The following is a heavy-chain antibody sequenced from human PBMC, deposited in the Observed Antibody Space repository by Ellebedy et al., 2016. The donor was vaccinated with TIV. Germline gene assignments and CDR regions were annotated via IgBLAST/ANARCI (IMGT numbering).Heavy chain of an antibody. V-gene: IGHV1-18*01. Sequence: ASVKVSCKASGYTLSNYGISWVRQAPGQGLEWMGWISAYNGNTNYAQKLQGRVTMTTDTSTSTAYMELRSLRSDDTAVYYCARAVPGHAFDIWGQGTMVTVSS. CDR1: GYTLSNYG. CDR3: ARAVPGHAFDI. J-gene: IGHJ3*02. CDR2: ISAYNGNT.